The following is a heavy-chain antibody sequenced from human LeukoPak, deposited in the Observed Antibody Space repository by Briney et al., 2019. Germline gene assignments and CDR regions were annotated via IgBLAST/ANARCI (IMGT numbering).Heavy chain of an antibody. CDR3: ARDLGYCSGGNCYPFDY. J-gene: IGHJ4*02. CDR2: IRGSGDST. D-gene: IGHD2-15*01. CDR1: GFTFSNYA. V-gene: IGHV3-23*01. Sequence: PGGSLRLSCAASGFTFSNYAMNWVRQAPGKGLEWVSSIRGSGDSTYYADSVKGRFTISRDNSKNTLDLQMNSLRAEDTAVYYCARDLGYCSGGNCYPFDYWGQGVLVTVSS.